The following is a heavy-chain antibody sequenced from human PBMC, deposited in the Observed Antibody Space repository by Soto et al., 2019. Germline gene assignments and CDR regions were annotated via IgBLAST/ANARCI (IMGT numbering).Heavy chain of an antibody. V-gene: IGHV3-21*01. D-gene: IGHD3-16*02. CDR2: ISSSSSYI. CDR3: AKEAGELSTRSFDY. CDR1: GFTFSSYS. Sequence: EVQLVESGGGLVKPGGSLRLSCAASGFTFSSYSMNWVRQAPGKGLEWVSCISSSSSYIYYADSVKGRFTISRDNAKNSLYLQMNSLRAEDTAVYYCAKEAGELSTRSFDYWGQGTLVTVSS. J-gene: IGHJ4*02.